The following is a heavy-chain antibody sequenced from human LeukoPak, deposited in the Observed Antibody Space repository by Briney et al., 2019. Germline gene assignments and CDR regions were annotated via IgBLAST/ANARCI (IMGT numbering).Heavy chain of an antibody. CDR2: ISSSGDTI. CDR1: GFPFSSYE. V-gene: IGHV3-48*03. J-gene: IGHJ4*02. D-gene: IGHD5-12*01. Sequence: GGSLRLSCAASGFPFSSYEMNWVRQAPGKGLEWVSYISSSGDTIYYADSVKGRFTISRDNAKNSLYLQMNSLRAEDTAVYYCVQLPLRGSAIDYWGQGTLVTVSS. CDR3: VQLPLRGSAIDY.